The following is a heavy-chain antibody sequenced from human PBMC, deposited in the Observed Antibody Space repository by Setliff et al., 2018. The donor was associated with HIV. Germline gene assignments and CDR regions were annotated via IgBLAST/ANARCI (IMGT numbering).Heavy chain of an antibody. J-gene: IGHJ6*03. D-gene: IGHD3-3*01. CDR1: GFTFSSYW. V-gene: IGHV3-7*05. CDR2: IKQDGSEK. CDR3: ARLYNFWSGYSPDHYYYYMDV. Sequence: GGSLRLSCAASGFTFSSYWMSWVRQAPGKGLEWVANIKQDGSEKYYVDSVKDRFTISRDNAKNSLYLQMNSLRAEDTAVYYCARLYNFWSGYSPDHYYYYMDVWGKGTTVTVSS.